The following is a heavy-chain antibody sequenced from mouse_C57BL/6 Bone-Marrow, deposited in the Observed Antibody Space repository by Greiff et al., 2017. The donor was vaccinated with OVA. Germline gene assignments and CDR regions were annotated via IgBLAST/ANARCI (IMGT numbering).Heavy chain of an antibody. Sequence: QVQLQQPGAELVIPGASVKLSCKASGYTFTSYWMHWVKQRPGQGLEWIGEIDPSDSYTNYNQKFKGKSTLTVDKSSSTAYMQLSSLTSEDSAVYYCARGVRGYFDVWGTGTTVTVSS. CDR1: GYTFTSYW. J-gene: IGHJ1*03. V-gene: IGHV1-69*01. CDR2: IDPSDSYT. CDR3: ARGVRGYFDV. D-gene: IGHD2-14*01.